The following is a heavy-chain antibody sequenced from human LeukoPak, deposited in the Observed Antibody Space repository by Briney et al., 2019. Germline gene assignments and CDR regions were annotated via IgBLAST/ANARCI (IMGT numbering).Heavy chain of an antibody. CDR2: ITVILGVD. D-gene: IGHD2-21*02. V-gene: IGHV1-69*02. CDR3: ASGLAYCGSDCSNSDY. J-gene: IGHJ4*02. CDR1: GGTFSDYI. Sequence: SVKVSCKASGGTFSDYIISWARQAPGQGLEWMGRITVILGVDEYAQKFVGRVTITADKFTSTAYMELRSLRSEDTAIYYCASGLAYCGSDCSNSDYWGQGTLVTVSS.